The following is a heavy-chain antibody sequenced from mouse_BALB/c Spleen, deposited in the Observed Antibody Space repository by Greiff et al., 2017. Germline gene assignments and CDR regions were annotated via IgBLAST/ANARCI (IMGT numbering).Heavy chain of an antibody. V-gene: IGHV3-6*02. J-gene: IGHJ1*01. Sequence: EVKLLESGPGLVKPSQSLSLTCSVTGYSITSGYYWNWIRQFPGNKLEWMGYISYDGSNNYNPSLKNRISLTRDTSKNQFFLKLNSVTTEDTATYYCARANYGSSGGYFDVWGAGTTVTVSS. D-gene: IGHD1-1*01. CDR3: ARANYGSSGGYFDV. CDR2: ISYDGSN. CDR1: GYSITSGYY.